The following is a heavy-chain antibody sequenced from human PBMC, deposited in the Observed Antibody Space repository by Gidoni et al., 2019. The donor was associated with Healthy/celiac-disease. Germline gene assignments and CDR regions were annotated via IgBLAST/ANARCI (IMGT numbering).Heavy chain of an antibody. V-gene: IGHV3-74*01. J-gene: IGHJ4*02. CDR2: INSDGSST. CDR1: VFPFSRYW. CDR3: ARGWGYYYDSSGDWYFDY. Sequence: EVQLVESGGGLVQPGVSLILSCAASVFPFSRYWMHWVRQAPGKGLVWVSRINSDGSSTSYADSVKGRFTISRDNAKNTLYLQMNSLRAEDTAVYYCARGWGYYYDSSGDWYFDYWGQGTLVTVSS. D-gene: IGHD3-22*01.